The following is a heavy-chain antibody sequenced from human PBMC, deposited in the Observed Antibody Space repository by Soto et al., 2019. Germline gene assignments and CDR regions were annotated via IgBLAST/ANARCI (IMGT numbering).Heavy chain of an antibody. CDR1: GYTFTSYG. CDR3: ARLGYFGLPNYYYYGMDV. V-gene: IGHV1-18*04. J-gene: IGHJ6*02. D-gene: IGHD5-18*01. CDR2: ISAYNGNT. Sequence: QVQLVQSGAEVKKPGASVKVSCKASGYTFTSYGISWVRQAPGQGLEWMGWISAYNGNTNYAQKRHGRVTMTTDTSTSTAYMELRSLRSDDTAVYYCARLGYFGLPNYYYYGMDVWGQGTTVTVSS.